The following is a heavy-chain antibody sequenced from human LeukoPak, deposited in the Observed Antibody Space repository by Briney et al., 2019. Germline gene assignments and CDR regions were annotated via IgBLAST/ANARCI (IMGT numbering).Heavy chain of an antibody. Sequence: GGSLRLSCAASGFTFSSYEMNWVRQAPGKGLEWVSYISSSGSTIYYADSVKGRFTISRDNAKNSLYLQMNSLRAEDTAVYYCARLAPGSRYYYYYMDVWGKGTTVTISS. J-gene: IGHJ6*03. CDR2: ISSSGSTI. CDR1: GFTFSSYE. V-gene: IGHV3-48*03. D-gene: IGHD1-1*01. CDR3: ARLAPGSRYYYYYMDV.